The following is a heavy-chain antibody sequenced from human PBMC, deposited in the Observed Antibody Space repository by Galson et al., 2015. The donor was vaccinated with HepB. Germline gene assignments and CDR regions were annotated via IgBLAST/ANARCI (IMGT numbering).Heavy chain of an antibody. CDR1: GFTFSSYW. CDR3: AREVATINTNGYSYGSDYYGMDV. V-gene: IGHV3-7*03. CDR2: IKQDGSEK. Sequence: SLRLSCAASGFTFSSYWMSWVRQAPGKGLEWVANIKQDGSEKYYVDSVKGRFTISRDNAKNSLYLQMNSLRAEDTAVYYCAREVATINTNGYSYGSDYYGMDVWGQGTTVTVSS. J-gene: IGHJ6*02. D-gene: IGHD5-18*01.